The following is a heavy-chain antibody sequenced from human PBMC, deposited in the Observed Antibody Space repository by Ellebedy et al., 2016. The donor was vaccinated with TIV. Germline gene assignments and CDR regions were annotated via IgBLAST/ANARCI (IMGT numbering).Heavy chain of an antibody. CDR1: GFSFSDFY. CDR3: AGKGPNSAAFDY. CDR2: ISGSTSTI. D-gene: IGHD4/OR15-4a*01. J-gene: IGHJ4*02. Sequence: GGSLRLSCAASGFSFSDFYMTWVRQAPGKGLEWVSYISGSTSTIFYADSVKGRFTISRDNAKNSLYLQMNSLRAEDTALYYCAGKGPNSAAFDYWGQGTLVIVPS. V-gene: IGHV3-11*01.